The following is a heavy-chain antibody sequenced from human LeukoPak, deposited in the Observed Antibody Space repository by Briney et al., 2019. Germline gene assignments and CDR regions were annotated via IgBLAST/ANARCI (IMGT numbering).Heavy chain of an antibody. CDR2: IYYSGST. J-gene: IGHJ4*02. Sequence: SQTLSLTCTVSGGSISSGGYYWSWIRQHPGKGLEWIGYIYYSGSTYYNPSLKSRVTISVDTSKNQFSLKLSSVTAADTAVYYCARHPYSSGWELRRFDFDYWGQGTLVTVSS. CDR1: GGSISSGGYY. CDR3: ARHPYSSGWELRRFDFDY. V-gene: IGHV4-31*03. D-gene: IGHD6-19*01.